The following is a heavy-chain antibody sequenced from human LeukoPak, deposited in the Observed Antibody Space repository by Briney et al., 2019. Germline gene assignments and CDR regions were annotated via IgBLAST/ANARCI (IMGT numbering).Heavy chain of an antibody. D-gene: IGHD3-10*01. V-gene: IGHV7-4-1*02. J-gene: IGHJ5*02. CDR2: INTNTGDP. CDR1: GYTFTSYA. Sequence: ASVKVSCKASGYTFTSYAMNWVRQAPGQGLEWMGWINTNTGDPTYAQGFTGRFVFSLDTSVSTAYLQISSLKAEDTAVYYCARVGRMVRGVIDWFDPWGQGTLVTVSS. CDR3: ARVGRMVRGVIDWFDP.